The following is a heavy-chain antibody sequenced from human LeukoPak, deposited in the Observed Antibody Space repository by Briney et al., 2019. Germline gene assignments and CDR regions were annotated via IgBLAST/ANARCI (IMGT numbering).Heavy chain of an antibody. J-gene: IGHJ4*02. D-gene: IGHD2-15*01. V-gene: IGHV5-51*01. CDR3: ARHPSVVVPDYFDS. CDR1: GYSFSSHW. CDR2: IFPADSDI. Sequence: GESLKISCKGSGYSFSSHWIGWVSQMSGKGLERMAAIFPADSDIKYSPSFHGQVTISVDKSISTAYLQWSSLKASDTAMYYCARHPSVVVPDYFDSWGQGTLVTVSS.